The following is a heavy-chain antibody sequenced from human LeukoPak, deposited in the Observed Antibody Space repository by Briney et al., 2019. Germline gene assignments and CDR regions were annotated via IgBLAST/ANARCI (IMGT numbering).Heavy chain of an antibody. V-gene: IGHV3-23*01. CDR3: AKDRGSGWYLYDF. J-gene: IGHJ4*02. CDR1: GFIVSSSY. CDR2: ISADGGNT. Sequence: GGSLRLSCAASGFIVSSSYMSWVRQAPGKGLEWVSAISADGGNTDYADSVKGRFTISRDNSQDTLFLQMNSLRAEDTALYYCAKDRGSGWYLYDFWGQGTLVTVSS. D-gene: IGHD6-19*01.